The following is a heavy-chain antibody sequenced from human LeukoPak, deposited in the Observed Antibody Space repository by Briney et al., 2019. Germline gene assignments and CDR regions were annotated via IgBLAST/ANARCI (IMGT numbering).Heavy chain of an antibody. J-gene: IGHJ4*02. V-gene: IGHV4-61*05. Sequence: SETLSLTCTVSGGSISSSSYYWGWIRQPPGKGLEWIGYIYYSGSTNYNPSLKSRVTISVDTSKNQFSLKLSSVTAADTAVYYCARSRLPPYSGYYYDYFDYWGQGTLVTVSS. D-gene: IGHD3-22*01. CDR3: ARSRLPPYSGYYYDYFDY. CDR2: IYYSGST. CDR1: GGSISSSSYY.